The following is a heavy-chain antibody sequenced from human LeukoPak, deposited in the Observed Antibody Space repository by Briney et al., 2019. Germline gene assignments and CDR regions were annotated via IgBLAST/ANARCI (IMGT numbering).Heavy chain of an antibody. Sequence: PGGSLTLPCAASGFTFSSYAMSWVRQAPGKGLEWVSAISGSGGSTYYADSVKGRCTISRDNSKNTLYLQMNSLRAEDAAVYYCAKGPTVSTPAYFDYWGQGTLVTVSS. J-gene: IGHJ4*02. D-gene: IGHD4-17*01. CDR3: AKGPTVSTPAYFDY. CDR2: ISGSGGST. CDR1: GFTFSSYA. V-gene: IGHV3-23*01.